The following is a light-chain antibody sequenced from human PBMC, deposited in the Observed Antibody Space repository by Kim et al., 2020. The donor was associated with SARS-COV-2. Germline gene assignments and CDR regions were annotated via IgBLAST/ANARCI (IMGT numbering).Light chain of an antibody. Sequence: QAVVTQEPSLTVSPGETVTLTCASSTGAVTSGNYVNWFQQNPGQAPRALIYSTTKKHSWTPARFSGSILGGKAALTLSGVQPDDEADYYCLLYCGGTRLWVFGGGTKLTVL. CDR2: STT. J-gene: IGLJ3*02. CDR3: LLYCGGTRLWV. V-gene: IGLV7-43*01. CDR1: TGAVTSGNY.